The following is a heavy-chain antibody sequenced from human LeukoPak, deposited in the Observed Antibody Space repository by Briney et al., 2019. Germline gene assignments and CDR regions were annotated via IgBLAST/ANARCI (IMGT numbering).Heavy chain of an antibody. Sequence: ASVKVSCKASGYTFTGYYMHWVRQAPGHGLEWMGWINPNSGGTNYAQKFQGRVTMTRDTSISTAYMELSRLRSDDTDVYYCGRAIPQYDSSGYEFDYWGQGPLVTVSS. V-gene: IGHV1-2*02. CDR2: INPNSGGT. D-gene: IGHD3-22*01. J-gene: IGHJ4*02. CDR3: GRAIPQYDSSGYEFDY. CDR1: GYTFTGYY.